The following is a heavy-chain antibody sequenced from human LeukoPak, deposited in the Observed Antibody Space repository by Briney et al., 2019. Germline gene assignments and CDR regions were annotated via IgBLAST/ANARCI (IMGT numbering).Heavy chain of an antibody. CDR1: GGSISYNY. Sequence: SETLSLTCTVSGGSISYNYWSWIRQPAGKGLEWIGRIYSSGRTNFNPSLKSRVTMSVDTSKNQFSLKLNSVTAADTAVYYCAREIVNIVVVVAASFDYWGQGTLVTVSS. CDR3: AREIVNIVVVVAASFDY. V-gene: IGHV4-4*07. D-gene: IGHD2-15*01. J-gene: IGHJ4*02. CDR2: IYSSGRT.